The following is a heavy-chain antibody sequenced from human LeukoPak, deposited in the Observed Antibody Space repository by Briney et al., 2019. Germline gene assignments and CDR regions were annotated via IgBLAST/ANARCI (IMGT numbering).Heavy chain of an antibody. J-gene: IGHJ4*02. CDR1: GGSISSGGYY. CDR2: IYYTGST. Sequence: SETLSLTCTVSGGSISSGGYYWSWIRQHPGKGLEWIGYIYYTGSTYYNPSLKSRVTISADTSKNQFSLNLSSVIAADTAVYYCTRNLQRWFRFDYWGQGTLVTVSS. CDR3: TRNLQRWFRFDY. V-gene: IGHV4-31*03. D-gene: IGHD4-23*01.